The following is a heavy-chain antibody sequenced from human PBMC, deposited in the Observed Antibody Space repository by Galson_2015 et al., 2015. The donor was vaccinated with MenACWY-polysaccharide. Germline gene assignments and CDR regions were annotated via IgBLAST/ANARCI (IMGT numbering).Heavy chain of an antibody. V-gene: IGHV3-30*18. CDR3: AKNVVAATSNFDY. J-gene: IGHJ4*02. Sequence: SLRLSCAASGFTFSSYGMHWVRQAPGKGLEWVAVISYDGSNKYYADSVKGRFTISRDNSKNTLYLQMNSLRAEDTAVYYCAKNVVAATSNFDYSGQGTLVTVSS. CDR2: ISYDGSNK. CDR1: GFTFSSYG. D-gene: IGHD1-26*01.